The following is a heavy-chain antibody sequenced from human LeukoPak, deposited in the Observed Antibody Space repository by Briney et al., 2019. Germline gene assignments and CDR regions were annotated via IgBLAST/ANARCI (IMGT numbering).Heavy chain of an antibody. CDR1: GFTFSSYG. CDR3: ARGDSGYDGVGYYYYGMDV. CDR2: IKQDGSEK. V-gene: IGHV3-7*01. J-gene: IGHJ6*02. D-gene: IGHD5-12*01. Sequence: GGSXRLSCAASGFTFSSYGMHWVRQAPGKXLEWVANIKQDGSEKYYVDSVKGRFTISRDNAKNSLYLQMNSLRAEDTAVYYCARGDSGYDGVGYYYYGMDVWGQGTPVTVSS.